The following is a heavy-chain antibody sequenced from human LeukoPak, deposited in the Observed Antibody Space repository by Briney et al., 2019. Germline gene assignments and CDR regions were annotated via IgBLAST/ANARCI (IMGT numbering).Heavy chain of an antibody. Sequence: PSETLSLTCAVSGGSITTTNWWSWVRQPPGKGLEWIGEVHLSGATNYNPSLESRVSMSINKSKNHLSLEVTSVTAADTAIYYCTRESGAFSPFGFWGQGTLLTVSS. J-gene: IGHJ4*02. CDR2: VHLSGAT. D-gene: IGHD1-26*01. V-gene: IGHV4-4*02. CDR3: TRESGAFSPFGF. CDR1: GGSITTTNW.